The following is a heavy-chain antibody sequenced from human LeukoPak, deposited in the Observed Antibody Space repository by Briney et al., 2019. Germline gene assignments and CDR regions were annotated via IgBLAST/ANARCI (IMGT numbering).Heavy chain of an antibody. Sequence: PGGSLRLSCAASGFTFSSYWMSWVRQAPGEVLEWVASIKQDGSEKYYVDSVKGRFTISRDNAKNSLYLQMNSVRAEDTALYYCVRAPGEGWFDPWGQGTLVTVSS. D-gene: IGHD1-14*01. CDR3: VRAPGEGWFDP. V-gene: IGHV3-7*01. J-gene: IGHJ5*02. CDR2: IKQDGSEK. CDR1: GFTFSSYW.